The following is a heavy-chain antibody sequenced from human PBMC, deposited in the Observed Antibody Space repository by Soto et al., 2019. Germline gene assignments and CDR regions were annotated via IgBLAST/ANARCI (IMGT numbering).Heavy chain of an antibody. D-gene: IGHD2-21*02. CDR2: IYHSGST. J-gene: IGHJ6*02. V-gene: IGHV4-4*02. CDR3: VRDADETAIVPAPWLV. CDR1: GGSISSSHW. Sequence: SETLSLTCAVSGGSISSSHWWGWVRQAPGKGLEWIGEIYHSGSTNYNPSLKSRITMSVDKSKNQFSVNLSSVTAADTAVYYCVRDADETAIVPAPWLVWGRGTMVTVSS.